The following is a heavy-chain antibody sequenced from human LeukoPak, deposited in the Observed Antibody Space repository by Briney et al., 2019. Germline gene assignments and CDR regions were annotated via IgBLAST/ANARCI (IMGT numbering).Heavy chain of an antibody. CDR2: INPNSGGT. J-gene: IGHJ6*03. Sequence: ASVKVSCKASGYTFTGYYMHWVRQAPGQGLEWMGRINPNSGGTNYAQKFQGRVTMTRDTSISTAYMELSRLRSDDTAVYYCARLHPVTVAGTPNYYYYYMDVWGKGTTVTVSS. V-gene: IGHV1-2*06. CDR1: GYTFTGYY. CDR3: ARLHPVTVAGTPNYYYYYMDV. D-gene: IGHD6-19*01.